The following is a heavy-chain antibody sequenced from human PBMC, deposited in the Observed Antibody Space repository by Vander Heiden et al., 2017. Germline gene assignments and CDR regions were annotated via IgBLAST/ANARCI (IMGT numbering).Heavy chain of an antibody. D-gene: IGHD6-13*01. CDR1: GFTFSSYS. CDR2: ISSSSSYI. V-gene: IGHV3-21*01. J-gene: IGHJ6*02. CDR3: ARAGWQHYSIVPHYYGMDV. Sequence: EVQLVESGGGLVKPGGSLRLSWAASGFTFSSYSMNWVRQAAGKGREWVTSISSSSSYIDYADSVKGRFTISRDNAKNSLYLQVNSLRAEDTAEYYCARAGWQHYSIVPHYYGMDVWGQGTTVTVSS.